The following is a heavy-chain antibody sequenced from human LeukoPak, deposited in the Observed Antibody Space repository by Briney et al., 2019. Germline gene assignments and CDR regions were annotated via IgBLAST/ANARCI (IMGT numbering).Heavy chain of an antibody. V-gene: IGHV4-39*01. Sequence: SETLSLTCTVSGGSISSSSYYWGWIRQPPGKGLEWIGSIYYSGSTYYNPSPKSRVTISVDTSKNQFSLKLSSVTAADTAVYYCARHVLSGYLNYWYFDLWGRGTLVTVSS. J-gene: IGHJ2*01. CDR2: IYYSGST. CDR1: GGSISSSSYY. CDR3: ARHVLSGYLNYWYFDL. D-gene: IGHD3-3*01.